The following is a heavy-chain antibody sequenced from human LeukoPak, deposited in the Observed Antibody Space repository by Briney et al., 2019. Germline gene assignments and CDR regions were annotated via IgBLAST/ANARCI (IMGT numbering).Heavy chain of an antibody. CDR2: IGGSGGVT. Sequence: PGGSLRLSCAASGFTFSTYALTWVRQAPGKGLEWVSTIGGSGGVTYYADSVKGRFTISRDNSKNTLYLQMNSLRAEDTAVYYFAKDGRGGDCTSASCTNWFGPWGQGTLVTVSS. D-gene: IGHD2-2*01. CDR3: AKDGRGGDCTSASCTNWFGP. V-gene: IGHV3-23*01. J-gene: IGHJ5*02. CDR1: GFTFSTYA.